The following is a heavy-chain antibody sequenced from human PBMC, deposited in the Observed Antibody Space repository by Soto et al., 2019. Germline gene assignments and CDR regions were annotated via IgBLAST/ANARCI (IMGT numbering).Heavy chain of an antibody. Sequence: QVHLVESGGGVVQPGRSLGLSCGASGFTFKNFGMNWYRQPQGKGLEWVAPISNDGRDKYYADPVRGRLTISRDNSQNTVYLQMNSLRAEDTAVYYCAKDQGIAASHGIDWGQGTMVTVSS. CDR2: ISNDGRDK. CDR1: GFTFKNFG. V-gene: IGHV3-30*18. J-gene: IGHJ3*01. D-gene: IGHD6-13*01. CDR3: AKDQGIAASHGID.